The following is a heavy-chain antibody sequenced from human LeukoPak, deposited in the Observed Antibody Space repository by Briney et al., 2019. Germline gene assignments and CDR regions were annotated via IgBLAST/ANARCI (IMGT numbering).Heavy chain of an antibody. J-gene: IGHJ4*02. CDR1: GFTFTSYS. D-gene: IGHD2-21*02. Sequence: GGSLRLSCAASGFTFTSYSMNWVRQAPGKGLEWVSYISSTSGAKYYADSVKGRFTISRDNDRNALFLQMNSLSAEDTAVYYCXXXXVGVTGPLDYWGQGTLVSVSS. V-gene: IGHV3-48*01. CDR2: ISSTSGAK. CDR3: XXXXVGVTGPLDY.